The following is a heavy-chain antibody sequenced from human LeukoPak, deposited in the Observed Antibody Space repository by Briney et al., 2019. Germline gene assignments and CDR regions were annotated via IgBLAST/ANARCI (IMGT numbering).Heavy chain of an antibody. D-gene: IGHD2-15*01. J-gene: IGHJ4*02. V-gene: IGHV3-48*03. Sequence: GGSLRLSCVGSGLTVSLYEMNWVRQAPGKGLEWLAFITREGFGIHYAASVEGRFTISRDNAKNTMYLQMTSLRDADTAVYYCAEGGSQGDCSGGTCYGDYWGQGTLVTVSS. CDR1: GLTVSLYE. CDR3: AEGGSQGDCSGGTCYGDY. CDR2: ITREGFGI.